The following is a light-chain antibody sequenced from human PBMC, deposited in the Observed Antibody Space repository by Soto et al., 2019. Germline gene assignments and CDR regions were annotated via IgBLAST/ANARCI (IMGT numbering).Light chain of an antibody. CDR1: QSVSSY. CDR2: DAS. V-gene: IGKV3-11*01. J-gene: IGKJ2*01. Sequence: EIVLTQSPPTLSLSPGERATLSCRASQSVSSYFAWYQQKPGQAPRLLIYDASNRATGIPARFSGSGSGTDFTLTISSLEPEDFAVYYCQQRSNWPPYSFGQGTKLDTK. CDR3: QQRSNWPPYS.